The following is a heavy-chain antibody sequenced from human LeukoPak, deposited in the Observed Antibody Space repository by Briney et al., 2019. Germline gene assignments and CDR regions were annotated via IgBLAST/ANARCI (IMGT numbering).Heavy chain of an antibody. CDR3: VRERQDSSVQSGDFDS. Sequence: GGSLRLSCAASGFTFRNYLMHWVRQAPGEGLEWVAVIASDGSEKFYVESVEGRFTISRDNSNKTPYLQMNSLRAEETAVQSSVRERQDSSVQSGDFDSWGRGKTVTVS. CDR1: GFTFRNYL. V-gene: IGHV3-30*03. J-gene: IGHJ3*02. D-gene: IGHD3-10*01. CDR2: IASDGSEK.